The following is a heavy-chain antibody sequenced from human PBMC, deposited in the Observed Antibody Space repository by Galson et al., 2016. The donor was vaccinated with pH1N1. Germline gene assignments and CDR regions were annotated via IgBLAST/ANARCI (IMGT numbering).Heavy chain of an antibody. Sequence: SLRLSCAASGFSFESFGFHWVRQAPGKGLEWVSGIAWNGNSVGYAHSVKGRFTVSRDNAKNSLYLQMNSLRAGDTAIYYCARGARFGAGWFDSWGQGALVTVSS. V-gene: IGHV3-9*01. D-gene: IGHD3-16*01. CDR1: GFSFESFG. J-gene: IGHJ5*01. CDR2: IAWNGNSV. CDR3: ARGARFGAGWFDS.